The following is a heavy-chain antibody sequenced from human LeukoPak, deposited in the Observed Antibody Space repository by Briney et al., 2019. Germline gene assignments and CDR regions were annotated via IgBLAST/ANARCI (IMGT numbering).Heavy chain of an antibody. Sequence: GASVKVSCKASGYTFTSYDINWVRQATGQGLEWMGWMNPNSGNTGYAQKFQGRVTITRSTSISTAYMELSSLRSEDTAVYYCARSLIAAHSSPFDYWGQGTLVTVSS. CDR1: GYTFTSYD. D-gene: IGHD6-6*01. CDR2: MNPNSGNT. CDR3: ARSLIAAHSSPFDY. V-gene: IGHV1-8*03. J-gene: IGHJ4*02.